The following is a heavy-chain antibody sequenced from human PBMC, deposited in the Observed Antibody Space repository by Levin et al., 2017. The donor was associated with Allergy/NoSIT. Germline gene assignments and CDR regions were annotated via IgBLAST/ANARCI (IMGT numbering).Heavy chain of an antibody. CDR2: IDWDDDK. CDR1: GFSLSTSGMC. J-gene: IGHJ6*02. V-gene: IGHV2-70*11. Sequence: SGPTLVKPTQTLTLTCTFSGFSLSTSGMCVSWIRQPPGKALEWLARIDWDDDKWYSTSLKTRLSISKDTSKNHVVLIMTNMDPEDTATYDCARIPHLGHSYGYYYGMDVWGQGTTVTVSS. D-gene: IGHD5-18*01. CDR3: ARIPHLGHSYGYYYGMDV.